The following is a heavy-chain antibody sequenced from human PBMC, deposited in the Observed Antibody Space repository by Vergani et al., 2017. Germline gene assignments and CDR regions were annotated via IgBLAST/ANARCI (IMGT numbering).Heavy chain of an antibody. V-gene: IGHV5-51*01. D-gene: IGHD3-16*02. CDR2: IYPGDSDT. CDR3: ARDPSLWGSYRRVGATTRKFDD. J-gene: IGHJ4*02. Sequence: EVQLVQSGAEVKKPGESLKISCKGSGYSFTSYWIGWVRQMPGKGLEWMGIIYPGDSDTRYSPSFQGKVTISADKSISAAYLQWSSLKASDTAMYYCARDPSLWGSYRRVGATTRKFDDWGQGTLVTVSS. CDR1: GYSFTSYW.